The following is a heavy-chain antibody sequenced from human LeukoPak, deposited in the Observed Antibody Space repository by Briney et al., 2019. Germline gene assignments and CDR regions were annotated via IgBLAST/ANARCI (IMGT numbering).Heavy chain of an antibody. CDR2: INHSGST. CDR1: GGSFSGYY. Sequence: PSETLSLTCAVYGGSFSGYYWSWIRQPPGKGLEWIGEINHSGSTNYNPSLKSRVTISVDTSKNQFSLKLSSVTAADTAVYYCATTRITMVRGADYGMDVWGQGTTVTVS. J-gene: IGHJ6*02. V-gene: IGHV4-34*01. CDR3: ATTRITMVRGADYGMDV. D-gene: IGHD3-10*01.